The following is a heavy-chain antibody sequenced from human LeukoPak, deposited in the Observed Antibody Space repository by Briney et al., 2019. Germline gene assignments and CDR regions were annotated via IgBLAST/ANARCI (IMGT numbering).Heavy chain of an antibody. CDR3: ARVKKEDTSMDY. D-gene: IGHD5-18*01. J-gene: IGHJ4*02. V-gene: IGHV4-39*07. Sequence: PSETLSLTCTVSGDSISSRSYYWGWIRQPPGKGLEWIGSIYYTGSTYYNPSLKSRVTISLDTSKNQFSLKLSSVTAADTAVYYCARVKKEDTSMDYWGQGTLVTFSS. CDR1: GDSISSRSYY. CDR2: IYYTGST.